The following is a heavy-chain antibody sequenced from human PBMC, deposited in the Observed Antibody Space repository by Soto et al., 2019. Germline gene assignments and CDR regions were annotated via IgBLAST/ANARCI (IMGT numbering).Heavy chain of an antibody. CDR3: GRVVEGATRHTDFDS. J-gene: IGHJ4*02. CDR1: GGSIHNSHSF. V-gene: IGHV4-39*01. CDR2: VYYSGGA. D-gene: IGHD2-15*01. Sequence: PSETLSLTCAVSGGSIHNSHSFWGWIRQPPGKGLEFIGSVYYSGGAYYNPSLESRVTVSVDPSKNQFSLRLNSVTATDTAVYYCGRVVEGATRHTDFDSWGPGTLVTDS.